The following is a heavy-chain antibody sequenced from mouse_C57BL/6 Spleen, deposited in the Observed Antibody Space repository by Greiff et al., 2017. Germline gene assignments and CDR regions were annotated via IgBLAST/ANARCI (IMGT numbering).Heavy chain of an antibody. CDR3: ARETAQDYFDY. Sequence: VQLQQSGAELARPGASVKLSCKASGYTFTSYGISWVKQRTGQGLEWIGEIYPRSGNTYSNEKFKGKATLTADKSSSTAYRELRSLTSEDSAVYFCARETAQDYFDYWGQGTTLTVSS. V-gene: IGHV1-81*01. J-gene: IGHJ2*01. CDR1: GYTFTSYG. CDR2: IYPRSGNT. D-gene: IGHD3-2*02.